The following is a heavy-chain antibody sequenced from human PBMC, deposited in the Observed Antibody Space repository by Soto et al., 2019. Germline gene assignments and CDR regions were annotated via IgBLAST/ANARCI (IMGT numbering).Heavy chain of an antibody. CDR1: GFTVSSNY. D-gene: IGHD2-2*01. J-gene: IGHJ4*02. V-gene: IGHV3-53*01. Sequence: PGGSLRLSCAASGFTVSSNYMSWVRQAPGKGLEWVSIIYSGGSTYYADSVKGRFTISRDNSKNTVYLQMNSLRAEDTAVYYCARDSTTIFEDYWGQGTLVTVSS. CDR2: IYSGGST. CDR3: ARDSTTIFEDY.